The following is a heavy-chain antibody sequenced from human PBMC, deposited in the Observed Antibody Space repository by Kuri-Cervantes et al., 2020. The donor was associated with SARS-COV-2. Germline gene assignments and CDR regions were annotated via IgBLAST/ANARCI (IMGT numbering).Heavy chain of an antibody. D-gene: IGHD4-17*01. CDR3: ARRAYGEQVDYYYMDV. CDR1: GYSFTTYW. CDR2: IYPGDSDT. J-gene: IGHJ6*03. Sequence: KVSCEGSGYSFTTYWIGWVRQMPGKGLEWMGIIYPGDSDTRYSPSFQGQVTISADKSISTAFLQWSSLTASDTAIYYCARRAYGEQVDYYYMDVWGKGTTVTVSS. V-gene: IGHV5-51*01.